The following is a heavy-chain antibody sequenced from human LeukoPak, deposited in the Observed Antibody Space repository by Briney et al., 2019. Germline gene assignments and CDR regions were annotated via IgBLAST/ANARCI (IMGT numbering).Heavy chain of an antibody. J-gene: IGHJ6*03. D-gene: IGHD3-10*01. V-gene: IGHV4-4*07. CDR2: IYTSGST. CDR3: ARTTMVRGTYYMDV. CDR1: GGSISSYY. Sequence: SETLSLTCTVSGGSISSYYWSWIRQPAGKGLEWIGRIYTSGSTNYNPSLESRVTISVDTSKNQFSLKLSSVTAADTAVYYCARTTMVRGTYYMDVWGKGTTVTISS.